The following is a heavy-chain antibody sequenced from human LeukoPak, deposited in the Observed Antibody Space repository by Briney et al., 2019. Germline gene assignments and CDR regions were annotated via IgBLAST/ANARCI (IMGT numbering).Heavy chain of an antibody. CDR3: ASARWDY. V-gene: IGHV4-4*02. D-gene: IGHD5-24*01. Sequence: PSETLSLTCVVSGDSIISSDWWSWVGQPPGMGLEWIGEIYHSGSTNYNPSLKSRVMISVDKSRNQFSLNLNSVTAADTAVYYCASARWDYWGQGALVTVSS. CDR2: IYHSGST. J-gene: IGHJ4*02. CDR1: GDSIISSDW.